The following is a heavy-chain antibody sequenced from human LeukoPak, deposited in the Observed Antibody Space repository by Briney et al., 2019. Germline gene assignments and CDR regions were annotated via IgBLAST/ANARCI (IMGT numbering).Heavy chain of an antibody. V-gene: IGHV3-23*01. CDR3: AKANSVAATSLFDY. CDR1: GFIFSTYA. J-gene: IGHJ4*02. CDR2: ISGSGDST. D-gene: IGHD1-26*01. Sequence: GRSLRLSCAASGFIFSTYAMHWVRQAPGKGLEWVSGISGSGDSTYYADSVKGRFTVSRDNSKNTLFLQMNSLRAEDTAVYYCAKANSVAATSLFDYWGQGTLVTVSS.